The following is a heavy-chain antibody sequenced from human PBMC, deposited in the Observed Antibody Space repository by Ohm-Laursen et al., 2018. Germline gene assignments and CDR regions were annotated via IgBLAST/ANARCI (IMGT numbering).Heavy chain of an antibody. CDR1: GFSFRTYW. CDR3: ARGPPFYCTGDSGYSPYLHY. Sequence: SLRLSRAATGFSFRTYWMHWVRQAPGKGLAWVSRVNPNGTSTTYADSVKGRFTISRDNAKDMLYLQMNGLRVEDTAVYYCARGPPFYCTGDSGYSPYLHYWGQGTLVTASS. V-gene: IGHV3-74*01. J-gene: IGHJ4*02. D-gene: IGHD2-8*02. CDR2: VNPNGTST.